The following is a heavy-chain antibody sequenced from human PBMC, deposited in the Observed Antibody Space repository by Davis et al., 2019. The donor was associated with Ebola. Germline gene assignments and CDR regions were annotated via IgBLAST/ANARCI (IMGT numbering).Heavy chain of an antibody. CDR2: MSDSGST. D-gene: IGHD2/OR15-2a*01. Sequence: PSETLSLTCTVSGGSISNYYWGWIRQPPGKGLEWNGYMSDSGSTNYNPSLKSRVTVSVDTSKNQISLKLTSVTAADTAVYYCARGRECDVWGQGTTVSVSS. J-gene: IGHJ6*02. CDR3: ARGRECDV. V-gene: IGHV4-59*01. CDR1: GGSISNYY.